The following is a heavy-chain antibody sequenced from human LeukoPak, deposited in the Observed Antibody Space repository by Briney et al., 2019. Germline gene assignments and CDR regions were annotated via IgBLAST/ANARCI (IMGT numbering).Heavy chain of an antibody. Sequence: GASAKVSCKASGYTFTGYYMHWVRQAPGQGLEWMGWINPNSGGTNYAQKFQGRVTMTRDASISTAYMELSRLRSDDTAVYYCATMSSGWQNWFDPWGQGTLVTVSS. J-gene: IGHJ5*02. CDR3: ATMSSGWQNWFDP. CDR1: GYTFTGYY. CDR2: INPNSGGT. V-gene: IGHV1-2*02. D-gene: IGHD6-19*01.